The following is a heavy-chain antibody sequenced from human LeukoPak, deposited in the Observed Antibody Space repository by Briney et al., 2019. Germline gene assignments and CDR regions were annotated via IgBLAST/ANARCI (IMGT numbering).Heavy chain of an antibody. CDR3: AKDYLRYCSGGSCYSTALGY. Sequence: GGSLRLSCAASGFTFSSYAMSWVRQAPGKGLEWVSAISGSGGSTYYADSVKGRFTISRDNSKNTLYLQMNSLRAEDTAVYYCAKDYLRYCSGGSCYSTALGYWGQGTLVTVSS. CDR2: ISGSGGST. V-gene: IGHV3-23*01. J-gene: IGHJ4*02. D-gene: IGHD2-15*01. CDR1: GFTFSSYA.